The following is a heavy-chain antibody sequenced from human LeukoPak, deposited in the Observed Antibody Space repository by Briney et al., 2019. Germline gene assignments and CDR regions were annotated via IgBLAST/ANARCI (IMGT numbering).Heavy chain of an antibody. CDR2: IHQTGST. CDR1: GYSTSGGYY. Sequence: SETLSLTCTVLGYSTSGGYYWGWIRQSPGKGLEWIGSIHQTGSTYYNPSLQSRVAISLDTSKSRSSLRLPSVTAADTAVYFCARSKSWAHADSWGQGTLVTVSS. D-gene: IGHD1-26*01. J-gene: IGHJ4*02. V-gene: IGHV4-38-2*02. CDR3: ARSKSWAHADS.